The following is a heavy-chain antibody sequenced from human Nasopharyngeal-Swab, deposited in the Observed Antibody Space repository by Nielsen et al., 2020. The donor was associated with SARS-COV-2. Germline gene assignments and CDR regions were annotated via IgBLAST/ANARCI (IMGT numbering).Heavy chain of an antibody. D-gene: IGHD5-24*01. CDR2: ISSNGGST. Sequence: GESLKISCAASGFTVSNYGMHWVRQAPGKGLEYVSAISSNGGSTYYADSVKGRFTISRDNSKNTLYLQMNSLRAEDTAVYYCAKKPYTISVDNWFDPWGQGTLVTVSS. J-gene: IGHJ5*02. V-gene: IGHV3-64*04. CDR1: GFTVSNYG. CDR3: AKKPYTISVDNWFDP.